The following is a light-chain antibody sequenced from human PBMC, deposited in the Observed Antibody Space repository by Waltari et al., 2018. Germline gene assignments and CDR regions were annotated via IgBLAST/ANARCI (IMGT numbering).Light chain of an antibody. CDR1: ISNSGNYY. CDR2: DHN. J-gene: IGLJ2*01. CDR3: GTWDSSLSAVI. Sequence: QSMLTQPPSVSAAQGQKITISCSGTISNSGNYYGYRYQQLPGTAPKLLIFDHNKRPSGIPDRFSASKSGTSATLGIAGLQTGDEAAYYCGTWDSSLSAVIFGGGTKLTVL. V-gene: IGLV1-51*01.